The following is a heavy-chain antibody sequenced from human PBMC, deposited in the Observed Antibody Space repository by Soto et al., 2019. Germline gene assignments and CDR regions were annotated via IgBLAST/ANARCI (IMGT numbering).Heavy chain of an antibody. Sequence: SETLSLTCTVSGGSISSGGYYWTWIRQHPGKGLEWIGYIYYSGSTYYNPSLKSRVTISVDTSKNQFSLKLSSVTAADTAVYYCARWLRPYYFDYWGQGTLVTVSS. D-gene: IGHD5-12*01. J-gene: IGHJ4*02. CDR2: IYYSGST. CDR1: GGSISSGGYY. CDR3: ARWLRPYYFDY. V-gene: IGHV4-31*03.